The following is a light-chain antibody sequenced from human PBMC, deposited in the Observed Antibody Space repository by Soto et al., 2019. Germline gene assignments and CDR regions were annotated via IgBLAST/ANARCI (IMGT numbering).Light chain of an antibody. CDR1: SGYSNYK. CDR3: GADHGSGSNFVYV. Sequence: VRTQPPSASASLGASVTLTCTLSSGYSNYKVDWYQQRPGKGPRFVMRVGTGGIVGSKGDGIPDRFSVLGSGLNRYLTIKNIQEEGESDYHCGADHGSGSNFVYVFGTGTKV. CDR2: VGTGGIVG. V-gene: IGLV9-49*01. J-gene: IGLJ1*01.